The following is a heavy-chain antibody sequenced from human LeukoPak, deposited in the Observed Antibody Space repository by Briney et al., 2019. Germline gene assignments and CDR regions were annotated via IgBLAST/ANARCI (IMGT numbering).Heavy chain of an antibody. CDR3: ARVYTSSWYDY. V-gene: IGHV3-48*01. CDR1: GFTFNTYS. CDR2: ISSSSSTI. D-gene: IGHD6-13*01. J-gene: IGHJ4*02. Sequence: GGSLRLSCAASGFTFNTYSMNWVRQAPGRGLEWVSYISSSSSTIKYADSAKGRFTISRDNAKNSLFLQMNSLRAEDTAVYYCARVYTSSWYDYWGQGTLVTVSS.